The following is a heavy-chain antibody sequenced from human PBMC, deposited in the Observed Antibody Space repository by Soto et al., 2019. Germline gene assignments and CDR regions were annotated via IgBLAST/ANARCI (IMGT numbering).Heavy chain of an antibody. CDR3: EAGAIRLDGFQYAS. D-gene: IGHD2-2*01. Sequence: ASVKVSCKTSGYTFSSIGITWVRQAPGQGLEWMGWISPHNDDTYYAQRLQGRVTMTTDTSTSTAYMELRSLRSDDTAVYFCEAGAIRLDGFQYASWGQGTLVTVTS. CDR1: GYTFSSIG. V-gene: IGHV1-18*01. CDR2: ISPHNDDT. J-gene: IGHJ5*02.